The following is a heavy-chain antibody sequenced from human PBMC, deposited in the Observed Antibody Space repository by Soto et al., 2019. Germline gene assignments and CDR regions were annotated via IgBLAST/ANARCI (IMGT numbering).Heavy chain of an antibody. D-gene: IGHD4-17*01. CDR1: GGSISSCSNH. J-gene: IGHJ4*02. CDR3: ATHPPYGPLDH. V-gene: IGHV4-39*01. CDR2: IYYSENT. Sequence: QLQLQESGPGLVKPSETLSLTCTVSGGSISSCSNHWGWLRQRTGKGLDWIGNIYYSENTYYNPSLKNRVTISVDTSKSHFSLRLTPVTAADTAVYYCATHPPYGPLDHWGQGTLVTVSS.